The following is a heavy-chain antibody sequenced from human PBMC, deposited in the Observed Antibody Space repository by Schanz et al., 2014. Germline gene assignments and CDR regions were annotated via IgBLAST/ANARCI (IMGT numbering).Heavy chain of an antibody. CDR1: GYTFTSYY. Sequence: QVQLVQSGAEVKKPGASVKVSCKASGYTFTSYYMHWVRQAPGQGLEWMGIINPSGGSTSYAQKFQGRVTMTRDTSTSTVYMELSSLRSEDTAVYYCVRDAGWAFGDYHGMDVWGQGTMVTVSS. D-gene: IGHD3-10*01. CDR3: VRDAGWAFGDYHGMDV. V-gene: IGHV1-46*01. J-gene: IGHJ6*02. CDR2: INPSGGST.